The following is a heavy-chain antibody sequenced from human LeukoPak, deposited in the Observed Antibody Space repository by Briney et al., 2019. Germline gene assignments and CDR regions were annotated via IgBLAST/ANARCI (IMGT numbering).Heavy chain of an antibody. CDR1: GGTFSSYA. J-gene: IGHJ4*02. CDR3: ASREFNLKYSSSWYGVGY. D-gene: IGHD6-13*01. CDR2: IIPILGIA. Sequence: ASVKVSCKASGGTFSSYAISWVRQAPGQGVEWMGRIIPILGIANYAQKFQGRVTITADKSTSTAYMELSSLRSEDTAVYYCASREFNLKYSSSWYGVGYWGQGTLVTVSS. V-gene: IGHV1-69*04.